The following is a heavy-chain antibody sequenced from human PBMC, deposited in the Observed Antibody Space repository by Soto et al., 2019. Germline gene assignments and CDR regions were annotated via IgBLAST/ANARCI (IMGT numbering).Heavy chain of an antibody. CDR1: GFTFSSYA. V-gene: IGHV3-23*01. CDR2: ISGSGGST. Sequence: GGSLRLSCAASGFTFSSYARSWVRQAPGKGLEWVSAISGSGGSTYYADSVKGRFTISRDNSKNTLYLQMNSLRAEDTAVYYCAKRKMKKYSSGWYYFDYWGQGTLVTVSS. D-gene: IGHD6-19*01. CDR3: AKRKMKKYSSGWYYFDY. J-gene: IGHJ4*02.